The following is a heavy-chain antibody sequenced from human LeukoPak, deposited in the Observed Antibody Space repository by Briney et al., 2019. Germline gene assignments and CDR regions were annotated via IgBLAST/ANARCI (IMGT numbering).Heavy chain of an antibody. CDR1: GGSFSGYY. D-gene: IGHD6-19*01. V-gene: IGHV4-59*01. CDR2: IYYSGST. Sequence: PSETLSLTCAVYGGSFSGYYWSWIRQPPGKGLEWIGYIYYSGSTNYNPSLKSRVTISVDTSKNQFSLKLSSVTAADTAVYYCARTPAVGSGWSNPLYYYYYMDVWGKGTTVTVSS. CDR3: ARTPAVGSGWSNPLYYYYYMDV. J-gene: IGHJ6*03.